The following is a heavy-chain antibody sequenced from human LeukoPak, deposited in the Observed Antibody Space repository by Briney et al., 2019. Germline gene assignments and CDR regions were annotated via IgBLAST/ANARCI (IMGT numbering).Heavy chain of an antibody. V-gene: IGHV1-46*01. CDR2: INPSGGST. CDR1: GYTFTSYY. D-gene: IGHD3-22*01. CDR3: ARVGYYDSSGQYYFDY. J-gene: IGHJ4*02. Sequence: ASVKVSCKASGYTFTSYYMHWVRQAPGQGLEWMGIINPSGGSTSYAQKFQGRVTMTRDTSTSTVYMELSSLRSEDTAVYYCARVGYYDSSGQYYFDYWGQGTLVTVSS.